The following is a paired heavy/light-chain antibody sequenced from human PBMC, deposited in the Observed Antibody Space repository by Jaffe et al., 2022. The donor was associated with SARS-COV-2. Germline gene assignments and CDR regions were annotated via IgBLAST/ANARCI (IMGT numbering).Light chain of an antibody. V-gene: IGKV1-39*01. CDR1: QFISSY. CDR3: QQSFSAPPT. Sequence: DIQMTQSPSSLSTSVGDTVTITCRASQFISSYLNWYQHKPGQAPKLLIFGASSLQNGVPSRFSGSGSGTDFSLTISSLQPEDFAHYYCQQSFSAPPTFGQGTRLEIK. J-gene: IGKJ5*01. CDR2: GAS.
Heavy chain of an antibody. CDR3: ARRAIAVGEFDY. CDR2: INTKNGDP. D-gene: IGHD6-19*01. V-gene: IGHV7-4-1*02. CDR1: GYTFSYYT. J-gene: IGHJ4*02. Sequence: QVQLVQSGSELKKPGASVNVSCKTSGYTFSYYTLAWVRQAPGQGLEWMGWINTKNGDPTFAQGFTGRFAFSLDTSVSTAYLQITSLKAEDTAVYYCARRAIAVGEFDYWGQGTLVAVSS.